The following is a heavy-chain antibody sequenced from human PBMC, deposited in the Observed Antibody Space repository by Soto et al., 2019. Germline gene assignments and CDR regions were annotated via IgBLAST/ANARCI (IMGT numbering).Heavy chain of an antibody. V-gene: IGHV3-20*01. J-gene: IGHJ6*03. Sequence: EEQLVESGGGVVGPGGSLRLSCAASGFTFDDYGMSWVRQVPGKGLEWVSRIYWKGVSTEYADSVKGRFTISRDNAKNSLYLQMDSLRAEDTAVYHCARVVGYSYYMDVWGKGTTVTVSS. CDR2: IYWKGVST. D-gene: IGHD6-6*01. CDR3: ARVVGYSYYMDV. CDR1: GFTFDDYG.